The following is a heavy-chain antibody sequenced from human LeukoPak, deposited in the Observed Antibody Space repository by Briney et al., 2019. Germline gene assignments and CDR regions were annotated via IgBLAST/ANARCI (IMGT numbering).Heavy chain of an antibody. CDR3: AREVGFYDSSGYAVNWFDL. Sequence: GGSLRLSCAASGFTFSDYYMSWIRQAPGKGLEWVSYISSSGSTIYYADSVKGRFTISRDNANHSLYLQMNSLRAEDTAVYYCAREVGFYDSSGYAVNWFDLWGQGTLVTVSS. D-gene: IGHD3-22*01. CDR1: GFTFSDYY. J-gene: IGHJ5*02. CDR2: ISSSGSTI. V-gene: IGHV3-11*01.